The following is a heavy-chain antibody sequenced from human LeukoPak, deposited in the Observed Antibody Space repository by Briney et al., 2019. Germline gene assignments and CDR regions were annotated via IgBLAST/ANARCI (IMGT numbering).Heavy chain of an antibody. J-gene: IGHJ6*04. V-gene: IGHV1-18*01. CDR3: ARVSSPVAPQEGGGMDV. CDR2: ISAYNGNI. CDR1: GYTFTSYG. Sequence: GASVKVSCKASGYTFTSYGISWVRQAPGQGLEWMGWISAYNGNINYAQKLQGRVTMTTHTSTSTAYMELRSLRSDDTAVYYCARVSSPVAPQEGGGMDVWGKGTTVTVSS. D-gene: IGHD6-19*01.